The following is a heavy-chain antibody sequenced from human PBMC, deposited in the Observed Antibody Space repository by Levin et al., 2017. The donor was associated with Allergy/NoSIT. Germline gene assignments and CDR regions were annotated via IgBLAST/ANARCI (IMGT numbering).Heavy chain of an antibody. V-gene: IGHV1-2*02. J-gene: IGHJ5*02. CDR2: INPNSGGT. D-gene: IGHD2-21*02. CDR1: GYTFTGYY. CDR3: ARGGVVVTAGWFDP. Sequence: EASVKVSCKASGYTFTGYYMHWVRQAPGQGLEWMGWINPNSGGTNYAQKFQGRVTMTRDTSISTAYMELSRLRSDDTAVYYCARGGVVVTAGWFDPWGQGTLVTVSS.